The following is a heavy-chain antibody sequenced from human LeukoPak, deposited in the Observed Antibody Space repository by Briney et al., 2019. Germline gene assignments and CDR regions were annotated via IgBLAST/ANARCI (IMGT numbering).Heavy chain of an antibody. Sequence: GASVKVSCKASGGTFSSYAISWVRQAPGQGLEWMGGIIPIFGTANYAQKFQGRVTITADESTSTAYMELSSLRSEDTAVYYCAINYYGSGSYYNHLDYWGQGTLVTVSS. CDR1: GGTFSSYA. V-gene: IGHV1-69*13. CDR2: IIPIFGTA. D-gene: IGHD3-10*01. CDR3: AINYYGSGSYYNHLDY. J-gene: IGHJ4*02.